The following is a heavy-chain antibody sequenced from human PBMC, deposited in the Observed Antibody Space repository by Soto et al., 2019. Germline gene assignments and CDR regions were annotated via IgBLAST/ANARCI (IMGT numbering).Heavy chain of an antibody. CDR3: ARSRVQLERLPGYYYYYYMDV. J-gene: IGHJ6*03. CDR2: INPNSGGT. CDR1: GDTFTGYY. V-gene: IGHV1-2*04. Sequence: GASVKVSCKASGDTFTGYYMHWVRQAPGQGLEWMGWINPNSGGTNYAQKFQGWVTMTRDTSISTAYMELSRLRSDDTAVYYCARSRVQLERLPGYYYYYYMDVWGKGTTVTVSS. D-gene: IGHD1-1*01.